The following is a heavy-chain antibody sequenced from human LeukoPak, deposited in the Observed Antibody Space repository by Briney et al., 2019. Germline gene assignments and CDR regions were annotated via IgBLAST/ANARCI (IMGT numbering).Heavy chain of an antibody. D-gene: IGHD3-22*01. V-gene: IGHV1-69*05. Sequence: SVKVSCKASGGTFSSYAISWVRQAPGQGLEWMGGMIPIFGTANYAQKFQGRVTITTDESTSTAYMELSSLRSEDTAVYYCARAPYYYDSSGYSQGGYYYYYMDVWGKGTTVTVSS. J-gene: IGHJ6*03. CDR2: MIPIFGTA. CDR1: GGTFSSYA. CDR3: ARAPYYYDSSGYSQGGYYYYYMDV.